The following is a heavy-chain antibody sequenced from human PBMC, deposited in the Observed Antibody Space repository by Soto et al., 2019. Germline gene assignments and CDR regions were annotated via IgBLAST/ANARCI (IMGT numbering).Heavy chain of an antibody. Sequence: ASVKVSCKASGSTFTRDVLHWVRQAPGQRLEWMGWINGGIGNTKYSQRFQGRVTISRDTSANIAYLELSSLTSEDTAVYYCTSTIFGVVIPGGYYYGMDVWGQGTTVTVSS. V-gene: IGHV1-3*01. CDR2: INGGIGNT. CDR1: GSTFTRDV. D-gene: IGHD3-3*01. J-gene: IGHJ6*02. CDR3: TSTIFGVVIPGGYYYGMDV.